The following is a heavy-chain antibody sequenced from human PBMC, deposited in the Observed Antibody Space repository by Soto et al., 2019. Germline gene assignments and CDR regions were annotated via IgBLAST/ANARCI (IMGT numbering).Heavy chain of an antibody. CDR2: ISYDGSNK. D-gene: IGHD3-22*01. V-gene: IGHV3-30-3*01. Sequence: GGSLRLSCAASGFTFSSYAMHWVRQAPGKGLEWVAVISYDGSNKYYADSVKGRFTISRDNSKNTLYLQMNSLRAEDTAVYYCARDLGYDSSGYYRYYYYYYGMDVWGQGTTVTV. CDR3: ARDLGYDSSGYYRYYYYYYGMDV. J-gene: IGHJ6*02. CDR1: GFTFSSYA.